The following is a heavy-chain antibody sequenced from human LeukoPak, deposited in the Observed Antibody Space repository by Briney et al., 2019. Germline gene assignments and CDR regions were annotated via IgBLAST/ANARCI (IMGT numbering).Heavy chain of an antibody. CDR3: ARVHSSSWYCCSDY. J-gene: IGHJ4*02. CDR1: GFTFSSYA. D-gene: IGHD6-13*01. CDR2: ISYDGSNK. Sequence: GGSLRLSCAASGFTFSSYAMHWVRQAPGKGLEWVALISYDGSNKYYADSVKGRFTISRDNSKNTLYLQMNSLRSEDTAVYYCARVHSSSWYCCSDYWGQGTLVTVAS. V-gene: IGHV3-30-3*01.